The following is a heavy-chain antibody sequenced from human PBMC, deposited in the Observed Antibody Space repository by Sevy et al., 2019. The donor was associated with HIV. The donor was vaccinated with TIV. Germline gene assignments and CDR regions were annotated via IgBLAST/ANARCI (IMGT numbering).Heavy chain of an antibody. CDR2: ISGPGYNT. CDR1: GFTFNTHA. Sequence: GGSLRLSCAASGFTFNTHAMNWVRQAPGKGLEWVSTISGPGYNTHYANSVKGRFTISRDNSQNTLHLQMNSLRADDTAVYYCAKALNPALESMLQVNLRTLKGFDVWGQGTMVTVSS. CDR3: AKALNPALESMLQVNLRTLKGFDV. J-gene: IGHJ3*01. D-gene: IGHD2-8*01. V-gene: IGHV3-23*01.